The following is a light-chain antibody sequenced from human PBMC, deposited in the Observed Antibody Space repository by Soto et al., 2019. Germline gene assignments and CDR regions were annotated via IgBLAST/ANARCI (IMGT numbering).Light chain of an antibody. J-gene: IGLJ1*01. CDR3: SSYTSSSTYV. CDR1: STDVGGYNY. V-gene: IGLV2-14*01. CDR2: EVS. Sequence: QSALTQPASVSGSPGQSITISCTGTSTDVGGYNYVSWYQQHPGKDPKLMIYEVSSRRSGVSNRFSGSKSGNTASLTVSGLQAEDEADYYCSSYTSSSTYVFGTGTKLTVL.